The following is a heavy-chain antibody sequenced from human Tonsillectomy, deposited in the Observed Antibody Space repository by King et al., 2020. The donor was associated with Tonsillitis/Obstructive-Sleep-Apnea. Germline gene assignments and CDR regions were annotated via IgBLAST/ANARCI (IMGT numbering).Heavy chain of an antibody. V-gene: IGHV1-46*01. Sequence: QLGQSGAEVKKPGASVKVSCKASGYTFTSSYIHWVRQAPGQGLEWMGIINPRGDTTTYAQKFQGRVTLTRDTSTSTVYMELSSLGSEETAVYYCETAWAATLRVVGSAGVWGQGTLVTVSS. CDR2: INPRGDTT. CDR3: ETAWAATLRVVGSAGV. D-gene: IGHD3-22*01. CDR1: GYTFTSSY. J-gene: IGHJ3*01.